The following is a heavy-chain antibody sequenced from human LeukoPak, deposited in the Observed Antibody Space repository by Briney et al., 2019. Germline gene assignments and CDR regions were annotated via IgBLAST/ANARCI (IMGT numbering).Heavy chain of an antibody. CDR1: GFTLSSHG. CDR2: TSYDGSTK. CDR3: AKDATLFGDQYFDY. J-gene: IGHJ4*02. V-gene: IGHV3-30*18. D-gene: IGHD3-10*01. Sequence: GRSLRLSCAASGFTLSSHGMHWVRQAPGKGLEGVAVTSYDGSTKYYADSAKGRFNISRDNSKNTLYLQMNSLRVDDTAVYYCAKDATLFGDQYFDYCGQGTLVIVSS.